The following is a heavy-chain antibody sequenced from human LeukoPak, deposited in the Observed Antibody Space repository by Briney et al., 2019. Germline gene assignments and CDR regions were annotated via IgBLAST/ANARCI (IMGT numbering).Heavy chain of an antibody. V-gene: IGHV4-34*01. J-gene: IGHJ5*02. CDR1: GGSFSGYY. Sequence: SETLSLTCAVYGGSFSGYYWSWIRQPPGKGLEWIGEINHSGSTNYNPSLRSRVTISVDTSKNQFSLKLSSVTAADTAVYYCARGRYSSGWYNWFDPWGQGTLVTVSS. D-gene: IGHD6-13*01. CDR2: INHSGST. CDR3: ARGRYSSGWYNWFDP.